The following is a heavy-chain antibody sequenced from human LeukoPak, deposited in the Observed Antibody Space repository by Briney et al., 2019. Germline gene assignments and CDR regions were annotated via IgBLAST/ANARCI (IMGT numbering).Heavy chain of an antibody. Sequence: PGGSLRLSCAASGFTFSSYAMSWVRQAPGKGLEWVSAISGSGGSTDYADSVKGRFTISRDNSKNTLYLQMNSLRAEDTAVYYCAKQSFHTEMVTSLFDYWGQGTLVTDSS. V-gene: IGHV3-23*01. CDR1: GFTFSSYA. J-gene: IGHJ4*02. CDR3: AKQSFHTEMVTSLFDY. CDR2: ISGSGGST. D-gene: IGHD5-18*01.